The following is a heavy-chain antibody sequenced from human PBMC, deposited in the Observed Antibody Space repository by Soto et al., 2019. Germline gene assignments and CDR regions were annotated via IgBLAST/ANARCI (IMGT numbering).Heavy chain of an antibody. Sequence: SSVKVSCKASGGTFSSYAISWVRQAPGQGLEWMGRIIPIFGTANYAQKFQGRVTITADKSTSTAYMELSSLRSEDTAVYYCAVDCSLLYYYGMDVWGQGTTVTVSS. D-gene: IGHD2-21*02. CDR2: IIPIFGTA. V-gene: IGHV1-69*06. CDR1: GGTFSSYA. CDR3: AVDCSLLYYYGMDV. J-gene: IGHJ6*02.